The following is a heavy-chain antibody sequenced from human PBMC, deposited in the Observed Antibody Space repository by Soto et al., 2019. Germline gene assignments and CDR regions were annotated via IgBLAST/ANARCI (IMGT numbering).Heavy chain of an antibody. J-gene: IGHJ4*02. D-gene: IGHD3-9*01. V-gene: IGHV3-33*01. CDR1: GFTFSSYG. Sequence: GGSLRLSCAASGFTFSSYGMHWVRQAPGKGLEWVAVIWYDGSNKYYADSVKGRFTISRDNSKNTLYLQMNSLRAEDTAVYYCAREYDILTGDESYFDYWGQGTLVTVS. CDR3: AREYDILTGDESYFDY. CDR2: IWYDGSNK.